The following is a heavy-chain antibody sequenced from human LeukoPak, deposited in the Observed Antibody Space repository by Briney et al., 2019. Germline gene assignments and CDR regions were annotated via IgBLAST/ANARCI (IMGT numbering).Heavy chain of an antibody. CDR2: NSGSGGST. V-gene: IGHV3-23*01. J-gene: IGHJ5*02. Sequence: GGSLRLSCAASGFAFSSYAMRWVPQAPGEGLEWVSANSGSGGSTYYADSVKRRFTIHRHNSKNTLYLKMNSLRAEDAAVYYYAKEARVRRAATSMRRPNWFDPWGQGTLVTVSS. CDR1: GFAFSSYA. D-gene: IGHD6-13*01. CDR3: AKEARVRRAATSMRRPNWFDP.